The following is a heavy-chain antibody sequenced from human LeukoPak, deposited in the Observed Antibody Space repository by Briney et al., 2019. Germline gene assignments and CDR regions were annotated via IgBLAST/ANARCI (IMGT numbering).Heavy chain of an antibody. V-gene: IGHV5-51*01. Sequence: HGESLKISCKGSGYSFTSYWIGWVRQMPGKGLEGMGIIYPGDSDTRYSPSFQGQVTISADKSISTAYLQWSSLKASDTAMYYCARRMITFGGVVDYWGQGTLVTVSS. CDR3: ARRMITFGGVVDY. D-gene: IGHD3-16*01. CDR2: IYPGDSDT. CDR1: GYSFTSYW. J-gene: IGHJ4*02.